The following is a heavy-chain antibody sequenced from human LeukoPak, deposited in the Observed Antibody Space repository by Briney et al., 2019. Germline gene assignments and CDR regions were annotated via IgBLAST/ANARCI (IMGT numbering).Heavy chain of an antibody. V-gene: IGHV4-34*01. J-gene: IGHJ5*02. CDR1: GGSFSGYY. D-gene: IGHD3-10*01. Sequence: SETLSLTCAVYGGSFSGYYWSWIRQPPPKGLEWIGEINHSGSTNYNPSLKSRVTISVDTSKNQFSLKLSSVTAADTAVYYCARGHGGSWGQGTLVTVSS. CDR3: ARGHGGS. CDR2: INHSGST.